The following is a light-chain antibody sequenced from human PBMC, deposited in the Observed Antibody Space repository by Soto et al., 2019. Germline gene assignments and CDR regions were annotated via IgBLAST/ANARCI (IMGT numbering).Light chain of an antibody. CDR2: GNT. J-gene: IGLJ3*02. V-gene: IGLV1-40*01. CDR1: SSNIGAGYD. CDR3: QSYDDSLSCSV. Sequence: QSVLTQPPSVSGAPGQRGTISCTGSSSNIGAGYDVHWYQQLPGTAPKLLIYGNTNRLSGVPDRFSGSKSDTSASLAITGLQAEDEADYYCQSYDDSLSCSVFGGGTKLTVL.